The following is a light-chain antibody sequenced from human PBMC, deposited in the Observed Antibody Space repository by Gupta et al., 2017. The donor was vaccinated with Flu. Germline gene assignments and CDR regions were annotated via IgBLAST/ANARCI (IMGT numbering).Light chain of an antibody. CDR1: QSVSASY. Sequence: ETVLTQSPGILSLSPGERATLSCRASQSVSASYLAWYQQKPGQAPRLLIYGTSTRATGIPGRFSGSGSGTDFTLTISRREPEDFAVDYCQQYAGSPFTFGQGTKLEI. CDR3: QQYAGSPFT. J-gene: IGKJ2*01. CDR2: GTS. V-gene: IGKV3-20*01.